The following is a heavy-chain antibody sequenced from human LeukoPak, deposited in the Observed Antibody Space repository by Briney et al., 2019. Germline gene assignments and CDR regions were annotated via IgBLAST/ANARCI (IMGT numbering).Heavy chain of an antibody. V-gene: IGHV3-48*03. CDR2: ISSSGSNI. J-gene: IGHJ6*02. CDR3: ARHTPDSAIVYYYSMDV. D-gene: IGHD5-18*01. Sequence: GGSLRLSCAASGFTFSSYEMNWVRQAPGKGLEWVSYISSSGSNIYYADSVKGRFTISRDNAKNSLYLQMNSLRAEDTAVYYCARHTPDSAIVYYYSMDVCAQGTTVTVTS. CDR1: GFTFSSYE.